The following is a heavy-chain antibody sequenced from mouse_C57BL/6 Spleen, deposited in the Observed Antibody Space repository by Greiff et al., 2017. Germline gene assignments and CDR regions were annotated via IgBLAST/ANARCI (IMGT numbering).Heavy chain of an antibody. CDR3: AREGDAYAMDY. Sequence: VQLQQSGPVLVKPGASVKMSCKASGYTFTDYYMNWVKQSHGKSLEWIGVINPYNGGTSYNQKFKGKATLTVDKSSSTAYMELNSLTSEDSAVYYCAREGDAYAMDYWGQGTSVTVSS. CDR1: GYTFTDYY. J-gene: IGHJ4*01. V-gene: IGHV1-19*01. CDR2: INPYNGGT. D-gene: IGHD3-3*01.